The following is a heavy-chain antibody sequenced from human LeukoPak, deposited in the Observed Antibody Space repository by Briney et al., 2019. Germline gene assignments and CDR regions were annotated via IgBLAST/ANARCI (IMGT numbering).Heavy chain of an antibody. D-gene: IGHD1-1*01. V-gene: IGHV3-7*01. J-gene: IGHJ4*02. CDR2: VNEDGSAK. Sequence: GGSLRLSCVVSGLTFSNYWMIWVRQAPGKGLESVAIVNEDGSAKYYLDSVKGRFTISRDNTRNSLYLEMNSLRAEDTAVYYCARDYWRSIDHWGQGTLVTVSS. CDR3: ARDYWRSIDH. CDR1: GLTFSNYW.